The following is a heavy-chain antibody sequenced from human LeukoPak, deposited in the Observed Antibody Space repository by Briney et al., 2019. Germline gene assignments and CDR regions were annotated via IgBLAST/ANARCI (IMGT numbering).Heavy chain of an antibody. J-gene: IGHJ6*03. Sequence: PGGSLRLSCVGPGFTFNTYSMNWVRQAPGKGLECISYISVSGNSMQYADSVKGRFSISRDSAKNSLYLQMNNPRAEDTAVYYCARKNYDKMDVWGKGTTVTVSS. V-gene: IGHV3-48*01. CDR3: ARKNYDKMDV. CDR2: ISVSGNSM. CDR1: GFTFNTYS.